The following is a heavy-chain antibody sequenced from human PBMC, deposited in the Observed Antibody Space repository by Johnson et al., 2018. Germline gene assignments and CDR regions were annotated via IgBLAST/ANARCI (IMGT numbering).Heavy chain of an antibody. J-gene: IGHJ6*03. CDR2: ISYDGSKN. CDR3: AKGRADAYSYASADYYLDV. V-gene: IGHV3-30*18. Sequence: VQLVESGGGVVQPGRSLRLSCAASGFTFSTYGMHWVRQVPGKGLEWVAVISYDGSKNYYADSVKGRFTISRDNSKSTLFLQMNSRRAEDTAVYYWAKGRADAYSYASADYYLDVWGKGSTVTVAS. CDR1: GFTFSTYG. D-gene: IGHD5-18*01.